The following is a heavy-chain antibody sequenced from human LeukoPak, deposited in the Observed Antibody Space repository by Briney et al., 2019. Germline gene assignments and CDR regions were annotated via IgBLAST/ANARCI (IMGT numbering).Heavy chain of an antibody. V-gene: IGHV4-34*01. D-gene: IGHD5-18*01. CDR1: GGSFSGYY. J-gene: IGHJ5*02. Sequence: SSETLSLTCAVYGGSFSGYYWSWIRQPPGKGLEWIGEINHSGSTNYNPSLKSRVTISVDTSKNQFSLKLSSVTAADTAVYYCARGLIDGYSYGSSWFDPWGQGTLVTVSS. CDR2: INHSGST. CDR3: ARGLIDGYSYGSSWFDP.